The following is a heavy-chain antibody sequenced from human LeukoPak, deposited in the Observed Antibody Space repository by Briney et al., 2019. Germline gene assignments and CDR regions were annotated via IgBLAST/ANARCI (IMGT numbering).Heavy chain of an antibody. D-gene: IGHD2-2*01. CDR1: GYSFIDYY. Sequence: ASVKVSCKASGYSFIDYYIHWVRQAPRQGLEWLGWINPNRGGPNYAQKFEGRVTMTRDTSISTVFLQMSRLRSDDTAVYYCARDLFAIRTRLSSYYSMAVWGTGATVTISS. CDR2: INPNRGGP. V-gene: IGHV1-2*02. CDR3: ARDLFAIRTRLSSYYSMAV. J-gene: IGHJ6*03.